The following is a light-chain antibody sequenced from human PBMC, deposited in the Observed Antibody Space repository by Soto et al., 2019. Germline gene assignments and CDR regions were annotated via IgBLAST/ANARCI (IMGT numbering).Light chain of an antibody. V-gene: IGKV3-20*01. CDR3: QQYGSSPKT. J-gene: IGKJ1*01. CDR2: GAS. CDR1: QSFNSIY. Sequence: EIVFTKSPGTLSLPPGERATLSCRASQSFNSIYLAWYQQKPGQAPRLLIYGASSRATGIPDRFSGSGSGTDFTLTISRLEPEDFAVYYCQQYGSSPKTFGHGTKVDNK.